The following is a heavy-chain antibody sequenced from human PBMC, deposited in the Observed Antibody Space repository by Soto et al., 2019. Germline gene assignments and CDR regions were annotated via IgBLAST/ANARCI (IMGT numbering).Heavy chain of an antibody. CDR2: INPNSGGT. V-gene: IGHV1-2*04. CDR1: GYTFTGYY. Sequence: ASVKVSCKASGYTFTGYYMHWVRQAPGQGLEWMGWINPNSGGTNYAQKFQGWVTMTRDTSISTAYMELSRLRSDDTAVYYCARDWPGDGDYDFDYWGQGTLVTVSS. D-gene: IGHD4-17*01. J-gene: IGHJ4*02. CDR3: ARDWPGDGDYDFDY.